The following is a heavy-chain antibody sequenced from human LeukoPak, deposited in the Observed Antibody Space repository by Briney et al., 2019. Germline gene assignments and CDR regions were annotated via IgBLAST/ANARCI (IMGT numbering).Heavy chain of an antibody. Sequence: GASVKVSCKASGGTFSSYAISWVRQAPGQGLEWMGGIIPIFGTANYAQKFQGRVTITADESPSTAYMELSSLRSEDTAVYYCAREGSGSYPRAFDYRGQGTLVTVSS. CDR3: AREGSGSYPRAFDY. D-gene: IGHD3-10*01. V-gene: IGHV1-69*13. CDR2: IIPIFGTA. CDR1: GGTFSSYA. J-gene: IGHJ4*02.